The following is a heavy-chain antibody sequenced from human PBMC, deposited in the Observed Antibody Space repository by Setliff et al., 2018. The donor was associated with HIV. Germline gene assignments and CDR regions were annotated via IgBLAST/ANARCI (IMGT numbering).Heavy chain of an antibody. V-gene: IGHV1-18*01. Sequence: ASVKVSCKASGYRFNTYGISWVRQAPGQGLEWMGWISPYNGDTRFAQSLQGRVTLTTDTSTNTAYMEMRTLRSDDTAVYYCARGGKWGVGDNVLVPAAIFWGQGTLVTVSS. CDR2: ISPYNGDT. J-gene: IGHJ4*02. CDR1: GYRFNTYG. D-gene: IGHD2-2*01. CDR3: ARGGKWGVGDNVLVPAAIF.